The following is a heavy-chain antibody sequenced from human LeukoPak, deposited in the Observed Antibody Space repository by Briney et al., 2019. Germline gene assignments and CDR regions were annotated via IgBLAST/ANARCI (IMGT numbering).Heavy chain of an antibody. CDR3: AGSDYYYYMDV. V-gene: IGHV4-34*01. Sequence: SETLSLTCAVYGGSFSGYYWSWIRQPPGKGLEWIGEINHSGSTNYNPSLKSRVTISVDTSKNQFSLKLSPVTAADTAVYYCAGSDYYYYMDVWGKGTTVTVSS. J-gene: IGHJ6*03. CDR1: GGSFSGYY. CDR2: INHSGST.